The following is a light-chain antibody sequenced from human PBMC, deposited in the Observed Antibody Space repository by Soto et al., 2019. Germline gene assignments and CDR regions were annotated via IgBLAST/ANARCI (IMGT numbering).Light chain of an antibody. CDR3: PSYTSISTTEVV. Sequence: QSALTQPASVSGSPGQSITISCTGTSSDVGGYDYVSWYQQHPGKAPKLMIYDVSNRPSGVSNRFSGSKSGNTASLTISGLQAEDEADYYCPSYTSISTTEVVFGGGTKVTVL. CDR1: SSDVGGYDY. J-gene: IGLJ2*01. V-gene: IGLV2-14*03. CDR2: DVS.